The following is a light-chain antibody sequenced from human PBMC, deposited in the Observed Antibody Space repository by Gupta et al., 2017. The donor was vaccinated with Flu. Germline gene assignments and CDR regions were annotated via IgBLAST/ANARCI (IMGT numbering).Light chain of an antibody. Sequence: SSNIGVGYDVHWYQQLPGTPPNHLIYVNSNRPSGVPDRFSGSKSGTSASLAITGLQAEDEANYYCQSYDSSLSGSLFGGGTKVTVL. J-gene: IGLJ3*02. V-gene: IGLV1-40*01. CDR2: VNS. CDR1: SSNIGVGYD. CDR3: QSYDSSLSGSL.